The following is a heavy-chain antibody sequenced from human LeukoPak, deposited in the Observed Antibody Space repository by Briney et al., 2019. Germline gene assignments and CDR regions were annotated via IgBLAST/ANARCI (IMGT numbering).Heavy chain of an antibody. D-gene: IGHD3-22*01. CDR1: GFMLRGFA. CDR3: VKGWYYYGSSGYDYSKLNRRGDAFDI. V-gene: IGHV3-64D*09. J-gene: IGHJ3*02. Sequence: GGPLRLPCSPSGFMLRGFAMPWAPRAPGKGWDYVSVPTKGVRQYSPDSVKGRFTISRDNSKNTLYLQMSSLRPEDTAVYYCVKGWYYYGSSGYDYSKLNRRGDAFDIWGQGTMVTVSS. CDR2: PTKGVRQ.